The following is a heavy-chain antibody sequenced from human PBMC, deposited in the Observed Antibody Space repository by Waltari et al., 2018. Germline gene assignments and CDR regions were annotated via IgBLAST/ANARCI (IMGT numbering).Heavy chain of an antibody. CDR3: TRDPSHCTNGVCYPDY. D-gene: IGHD2-8*01. CDR1: GFTFSEYY. J-gene: IGHJ4*02. Sequence: QVQLVESGGGLVKPGGSLRLSCAASGFTFSEYYMTWIRQAPGKGLEWVSYIGPDGETIYYADSVKGRFSISRDNAKNSVYLQMNSLRAEDTAMYYCTRDPSHCTNGVCYPDYWGQGTLVTVSS. CDR2: IGPDGETI. V-gene: IGHV3-11*04.